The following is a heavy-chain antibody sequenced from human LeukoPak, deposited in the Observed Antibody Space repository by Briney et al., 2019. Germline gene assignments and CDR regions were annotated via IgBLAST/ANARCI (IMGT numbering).Heavy chain of an antibody. D-gene: IGHD3-9*01. CDR1: GFTISSYW. CDR2: LYSGGGA. Sequence: GGSLRLSCAASGFTISSYWMSWVRQAPGKGLEWVSVLYSGGGAYYADSVKDRFTISRDYSQNTLLLQMNSLRAEDTALYYCARGKTSDDIIEDAFDIWGQGTMVAVSS. J-gene: IGHJ3*02. V-gene: IGHV3-66*01. CDR3: ARGKTSDDIIEDAFDI.